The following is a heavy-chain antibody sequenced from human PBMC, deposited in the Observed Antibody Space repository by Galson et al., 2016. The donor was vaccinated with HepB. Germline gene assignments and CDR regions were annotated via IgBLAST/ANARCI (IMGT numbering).Heavy chain of an antibody. D-gene: IGHD3-10*01. CDR3: ARGGGGSGSPFDF. CDR2: IYDSGST. V-gene: IGHV4-31*03. CDR1: GGSISSGGHY. Sequence: TLSLTCTVSGGSISSGGHYWSWTRQHPGKGLEWIGYIYDSGSTYYNPSLKSRVTISGETSRNQFSLRLSSVTAADTAVYYCARGGGGSGSPFDFWGQGTLVTGSS. J-gene: IGHJ4*02.